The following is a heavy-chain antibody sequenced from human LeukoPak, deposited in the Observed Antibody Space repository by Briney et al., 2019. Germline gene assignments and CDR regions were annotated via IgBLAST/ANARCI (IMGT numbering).Heavy chain of an antibody. Sequence: GSLRLSCAASGFTFSSYEMNWVRQAPGKGLEWVGEINHSGSTNYNPSLKSRVTISVGTSKNQFSLKLSSVTAADTAMYYCAKSSWSLFDPWGQGTLVTVSS. CDR2: INHSGST. V-gene: IGHV4-34*08. CDR1: GFTFSSYE. D-gene: IGHD3-10*01. CDR3: AKSSWSLFDP. J-gene: IGHJ5*02.